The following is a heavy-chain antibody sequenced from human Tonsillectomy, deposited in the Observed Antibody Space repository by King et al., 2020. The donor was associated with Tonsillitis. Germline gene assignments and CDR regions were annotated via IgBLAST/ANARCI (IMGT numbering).Heavy chain of an antibody. J-gene: IGHJ3*02. V-gene: IGHV3-33*05. D-gene: IGHD2-21*02. CDR2: ISYEERNK. CDR1: GFIFSKYG. CDR3: ARAFRDCNLVSDVLYI. Sequence: VQLVESGGGVVQPGRSLRLSCAASGFIFSKYGMHWVRQAPGKGLEWVAIISYEERNKYYGDSVKGRFTMSRDNSKNTLYLQMNSLRAEDTALYYCARAFRDCNLVSDVLYIWGQGTMVTFSS.